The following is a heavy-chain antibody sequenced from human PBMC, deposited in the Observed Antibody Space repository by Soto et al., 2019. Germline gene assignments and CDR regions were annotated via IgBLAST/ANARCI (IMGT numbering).Heavy chain of an antibody. Sequence: GSLRLSCAASGFTFSDYYMSWIRQAPGKGLEWVSYISSSGSTIYYADSVKGRFTISRDNAKNSLYLQMNSLRAEDTAVYYCARDNYYDFWSVYYDYWGQGPPVTVSS. CDR1: GFTFSDYY. V-gene: IGHV3-11*01. D-gene: IGHD3-3*01. CDR2: ISSSGSTI. J-gene: IGHJ4*02. CDR3: ARDNYYDFWSVYYDY.